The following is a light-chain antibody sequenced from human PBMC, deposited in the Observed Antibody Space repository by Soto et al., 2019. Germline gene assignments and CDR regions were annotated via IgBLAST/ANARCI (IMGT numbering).Light chain of an antibody. J-gene: IGLJ1*01. CDR2: DDN. CDR1: NSNIGGNS. CDR3: GSSDSSMSAYV. V-gene: IGLV1-51*01. Sequence: QSVLTHPPSVSAAPGQEGTVSCPGSNSNIGGNSVSWSEQLPGTAPKLLIYDDNKRPPGTHARVYASKSGTSATLGITGFKTGQDADYYCGSSDSSMSAYVLGTGPTV.